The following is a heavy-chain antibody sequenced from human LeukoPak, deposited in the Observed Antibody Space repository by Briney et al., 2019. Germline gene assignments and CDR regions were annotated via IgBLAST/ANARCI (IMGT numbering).Heavy chain of an antibody. J-gene: IGHJ4*02. CDR2: IRSKAYGGTT. Sequence: PGGSLRLSCTASGFTFGDYAMSWVRQAPGKGLEWVGFIRSKAYGGTTEYAASVKGRFTISRDDSKSIAYLQMNSLKTEDTAVYYCTRESYCSGGSCYMYRGQGTLVTVSS. D-gene: IGHD2-15*01. CDR1: GFTFGDYA. V-gene: IGHV3-49*04. CDR3: TRESYCSGGSCYMY.